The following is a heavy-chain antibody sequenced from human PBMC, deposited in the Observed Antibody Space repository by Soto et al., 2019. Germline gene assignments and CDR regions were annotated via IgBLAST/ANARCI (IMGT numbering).Heavy chain of an antibody. CDR1: GYTFTGYD. CDR3: ARTHCSSISCYVGSWDY. D-gene: IGHD2-2*01. CDR2: ISPNSGDT. Sequence: QVQLVQSGAEVKKPGASVKVSCKASGYTFTGYDMHWVRQAPGQGLEWMGWISPNSGDTNYAQKFQGWVTMTRDTSISKAYMELSRLRSDDTAVYYCARTHCSSISCYVGSWDYWGQGTLVTVSS. J-gene: IGHJ4*02. V-gene: IGHV1-2*04.